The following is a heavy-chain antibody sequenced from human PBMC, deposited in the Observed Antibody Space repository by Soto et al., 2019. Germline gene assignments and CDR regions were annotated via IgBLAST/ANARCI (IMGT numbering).Heavy chain of an antibody. CDR3: AKDKDYYDSSGYLDY. D-gene: IGHD3-22*01. Sequence: GGSLRLSCAASGFTFSSYAMSWVRQAPGKGLEWVSAISGSGGSTYYADSVKGRFTISRDNSKNTLYLQMNSLRAEDTAVYYCAKDKDYYDSSGYLDYWGQGTLVTVSS. CDR1: GFTFSSYA. J-gene: IGHJ4*02. V-gene: IGHV3-23*01. CDR2: ISGSGGST.